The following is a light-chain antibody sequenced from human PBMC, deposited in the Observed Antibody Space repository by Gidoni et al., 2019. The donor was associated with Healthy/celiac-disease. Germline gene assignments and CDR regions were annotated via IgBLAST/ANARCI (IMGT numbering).Light chain of an antibody. CDR1: QSVLYSPNNKNY. V-gene: IGKV4-1*01. J-gene: IGKJ3*01. CDR2: WTS. Sequence: DIVMTQSPDSLAVSLGERATINCKSSQSVLYSPNNKNYLAWYQQKPGQPPKLLIYWTSTRESGVPDRFSGSGSGTDFTLTISSLQAEDVAVYYCQQYYSTPLTFGPGTKVDIK. CDR3: QQYYSTPLT.